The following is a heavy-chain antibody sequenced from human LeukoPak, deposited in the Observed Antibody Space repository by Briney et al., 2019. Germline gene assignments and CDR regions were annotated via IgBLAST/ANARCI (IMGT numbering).Heavy chain of an antibody. J-gene: IGHJ6*02. Sequence: SETLSLTCTVSGGSISSGDYYWSWIRQPPGKGLEWIGYIYYSGSTYYNPSLKSRVTISVDTSKNQFSLKLSSVTAADTAVYYCARDLDCSSTSCYVGMDVWGQGTTVTVSS. CDR1: GGSISSGDYY. CDR2: IYYSGST. CDR3: ARDLDCSSTSCYVGMDV. V-gene: IGHV4-30-4*01. D-gene: IGHD2-2*01.